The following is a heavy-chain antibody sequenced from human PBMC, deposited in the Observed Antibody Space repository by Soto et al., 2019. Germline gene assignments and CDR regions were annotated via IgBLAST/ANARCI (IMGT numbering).Heavy chain of an antibody. J-gene: IGHJ6*02. CDR1: GFTFSDYY. D-gene: IGHD3-22*01. CDR2: ISSSGSTI. CDR3: ARVLYYYDSSGYPKPDYYYYGMDV. V-gene: IGHV3-11*01. Sequence: PGGSLRLSCAASGFTFSDYYMSWIRQAPGKGLEWVSYISSSGSTIYYADSVKGRFTISRDNAKNSLYLQMNSLRAEDTAVYYCARVLYYYDSSGYPKPDYYYYGMDVRGQGTTVTVSS.